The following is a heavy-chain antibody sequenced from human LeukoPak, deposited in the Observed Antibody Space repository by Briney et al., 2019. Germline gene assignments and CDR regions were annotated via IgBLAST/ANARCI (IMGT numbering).Heavy chain of an antibody. Sequence: ASVRVSCKASGYTYTGYYMHWVRQAPGQGLEWMGWINPNSCGTNYAQKFQGRVTMTRDTSFSTAYMELSRLRSEDTAVYYCARVRGTVVVTAIYRYWGQGTLVTVSS. J-gene: IGHJ4*02. D-gene: IGHD2-21*02. V-gene: IGHV1-2*02. CDR2: INPNSCGT. CDR3: ARVRGTVVVTAIYRY. CDR1: GYTYTGYY.